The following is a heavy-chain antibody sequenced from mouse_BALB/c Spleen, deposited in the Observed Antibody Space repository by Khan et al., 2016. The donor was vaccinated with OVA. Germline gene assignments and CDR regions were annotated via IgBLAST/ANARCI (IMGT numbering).Heavy chain of an antibody. CDR1: GYSITSGYA. CDR2: ISYSGIT. D-gene: IGHD1-1*01. Sequence: EVQLQESGPGLVKPSQSLSLTCTVTGYSITSGYAWNWIRQFPGNKLEWMGYISYSGITSYNPSLRSRISITRDTSKNQFFLQLNSVTTEDTATYYCARKNYCCYAMDYWGQGTSGTVSS. J-gene: IGHJ4*01. CDR3: ARKNYCCYAMDY. V-gene: IGHV3-2*02.